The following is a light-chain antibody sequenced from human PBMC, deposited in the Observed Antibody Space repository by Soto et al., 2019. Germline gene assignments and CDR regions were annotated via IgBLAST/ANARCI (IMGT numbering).Light chain of an antibody. J-gene: IGKJ4*01. CDR1: QSVRTY. CDR2: DAS. CDR3: QQRTDWPLT. Sequence: EIVLTQSPATLSSSPGERVTLFCRASQSVRTYLAWYQQRPGQAPRLLIYDASNRATGIPARFSGSGSGTDFTLTISSLDPEDFAIYYWQQRTDWPLTFGGGTKLEI. V-gene: IGKV3-11*01.